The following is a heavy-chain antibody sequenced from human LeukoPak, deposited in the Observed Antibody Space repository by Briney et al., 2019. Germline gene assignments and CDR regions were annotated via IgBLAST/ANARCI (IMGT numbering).Heavy chain of an antibody. CDR1: GFTFDDYT. CDR3: AKDIGPAYSSSWYDY. Sequence: TGGSLRLSCAASGFTFDDYTMHWVRQAPGKGLEWVSLISWDGGSTYYADSVKGRFTISRDNSKNSLYLQMNSLRTEDTALYYCAKDIGPAYSSSWYDYWGQGTLVTVSP. V-gene: IGHV3-43*01. J-gene: IGHJ4*02. CDR2: ISWDGGST. D-gene: IGHD6-13*01.